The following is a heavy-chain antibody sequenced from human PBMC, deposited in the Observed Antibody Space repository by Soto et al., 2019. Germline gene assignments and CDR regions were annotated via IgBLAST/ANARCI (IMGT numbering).Heavy chain of an antibody. CDR2: IVGSDAKT. V-gene: IGHV3-23*01. Sequence: GGSLRLSCAASGFTFSSYSMNWVRQAPGKGLEWVATIVGSDAKTHYADSVKGRFSISRDTSRNTVYLQMNNLRADDTAIYYCAKWTYLDFWGQGTLVTVSS. D-gene: IGHD5-12*01. CDR1: GFTFSSYS. J-gene: IGHJ4*02. CDR3: AKWTYLDF.